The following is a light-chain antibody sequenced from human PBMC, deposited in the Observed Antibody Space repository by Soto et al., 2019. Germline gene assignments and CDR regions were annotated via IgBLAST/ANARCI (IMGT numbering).Light chain of an antibody. CDR1: SSDVGTYNL. V-gene: IGLV2-23*01. CDR3: CSYAGSSTYV. CDR2: EGS. Sequence: QSALTHPASVCWSPGHSIAISCTGTSSDVGTYNLVSWYQHHPGKAPKLMIYEGSKRPSGVSNRFSGSKSGNTASLTISGLQAEDEADYYCCSYAGSSTYVFGTGTKVTV. J-gene: IGLJ1*01.